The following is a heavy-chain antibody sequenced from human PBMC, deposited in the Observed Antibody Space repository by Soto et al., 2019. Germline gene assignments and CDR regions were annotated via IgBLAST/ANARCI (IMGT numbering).Heavy chain of an antibody. V-gene: IGHV4-59*08. J-gene: IGHJ4*02. CDR3: ARTHMGRYFDWYSYFDY. CDR2: IYDRGIT. CDR1: GGSIGSYY. D-gene: IGHD3-9*01. Sequence: SETLSLTCTVSGGSIGSYYWNWIRQPPGKGLEWIEYIYDRGITNYSPSLKSRVTIPVDTSKNKSSLKLSSVTAADTAVYYCARTHMGRYFDWYSYFDYWGQGTLVTVS.